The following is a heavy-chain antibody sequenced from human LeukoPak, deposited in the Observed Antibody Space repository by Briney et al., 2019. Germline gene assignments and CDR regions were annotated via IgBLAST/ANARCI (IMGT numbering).Heavy chain of an antibody. J-gene: IGHJ4*02. V-gene: IGHV3-53*01. D-gene: IGHD4-17*01. Sequence: GGSLRLSCAASGFTVSSNCMSWVRQAPGKGLEWVSVIYSGGSTYYADSVKSRFTISRDNSKNTLYLQMNSLRAEDTAVYYCATSKGGDYEYWGQGTLVTVSS. CDR3: ATSKGGDYEY. CDR1: GFTVSSNC. CDR2: IYSGGST.